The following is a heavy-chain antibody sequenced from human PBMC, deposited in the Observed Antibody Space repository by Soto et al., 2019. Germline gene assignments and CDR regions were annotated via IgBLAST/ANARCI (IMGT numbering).Heavy chain of an antibody. V-gene: IGHV5-51*01. Sequence: GESLKISCKGSGYSFTSYWIGWVRQMPGKGLEWMGIIYPGDSDTRYSPSFQGQVTISADKSISTAYLQWSSLKASDTAMYCCARHGGYSSSWYWFDPWGQGTLVTVSS. CDR3: ARHGGYSSSWYWFDP. CDR1: GYSFTSYW. CDR2: IYPGDSDT. D-gene: IGHD6-13*01. J-gene: IGHJ5*02.